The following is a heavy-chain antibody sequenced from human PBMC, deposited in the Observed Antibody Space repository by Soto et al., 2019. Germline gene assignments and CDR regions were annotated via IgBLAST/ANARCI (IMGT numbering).Heavy chain of an antibody. CDR3: ARDKRGWGAHTGFGY. CDR1: GYTFTSYG. CDR2: ISGYNGNT. J-gene: IGHJ4*02. D-gene: IGHD3-10*01. Sequence: ASVKVSCKASGYTFTSYGISWVRQAPGQGLEWMGWISGYNGNTNYAQKLQGRVTMTTDTSTSTAYMELRSLRSDDTAEFCGARDKRGWGAHTGFGYWGPRTLVTVSS. V-gene: IGHV1-18*01.